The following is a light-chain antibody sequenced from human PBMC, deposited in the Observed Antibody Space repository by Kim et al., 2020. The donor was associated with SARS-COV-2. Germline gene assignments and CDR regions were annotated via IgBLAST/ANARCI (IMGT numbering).Light chain of an antibody. CDR1: QSLSSY. CDR3: QQRSSWPPSIT. V-gene: IGKV3-11*01. J-gene: IGKJ5*01. Sequence: EIVLKQSPATLSLSPGERATLSCRASQSLSSYLAWYQHKPGQAPRLLIYDASNRATGIPARFSGSGSGTDFTLTISSLEPEDFALYYCQQRSSWPPSITFGQGTRLEIK. CDR2: DAS.